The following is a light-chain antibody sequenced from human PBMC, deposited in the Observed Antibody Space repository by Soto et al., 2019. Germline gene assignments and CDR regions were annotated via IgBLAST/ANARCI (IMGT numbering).Light chain of an antibody. J-gene: IGLJ1*01. CDR1: SSDVINYNL. V-gene: IGLV2-23*02. CDR2: EVV. Sequence: QSVLAQRAAGSGSPGQSITISCSGTSSDVINYNLVSWYQQHPGKAPKLLLYEVVKRPSGISNRFSGSTSANTASLTISGLQAEDEGDYYCCSSAGAITPHVFGTGTKVTVL. CDR3: CSSAGAITPHV.